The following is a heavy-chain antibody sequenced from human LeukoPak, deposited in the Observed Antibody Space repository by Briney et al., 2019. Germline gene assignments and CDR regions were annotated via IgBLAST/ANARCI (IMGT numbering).Heavy chain of an antibody. CDR3: AKDSQGDSSSWYHGPDY. D-gene: IGHD6-13*01. J-gene: IGHJ4*02. CDR2: ISYDGSNK. CDR1: GFTFSSYG. V-gene: IGHV3-30*18. Sequence: PGRSLRLSCAASGFTFSSYGMHWVRQAPGKGLEWVAVISYDGSNKYYADSVKGRFTISRDNSKNTLYLQMNSLRAEDTAVYYCAKDSQGDSSSWYHGPDYWGQGTLVTVSS.